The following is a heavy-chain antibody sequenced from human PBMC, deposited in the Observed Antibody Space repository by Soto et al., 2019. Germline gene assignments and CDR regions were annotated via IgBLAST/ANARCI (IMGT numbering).Heavy chain of an antibody. J-gene: IGHJ6*02. Sequence: QVQLQESGPGLVKPSETLSLTCTVSGGSISRYYWSWIRQPPGKGLEWIGYMYNTGSTVYNPSFKSGVTISVATSKNQFSLKLNSVTAADTAVYYWARDLWGYCGTDCYPLDVWGQGTTVTVSS. D-gene: IGHD2-21*02. V-gene: IGHV4-59*01. CDR1: GGSISRYY. CDR3: ARDLWGYCGTDCYPLDV. CDR2: MYNTGST.